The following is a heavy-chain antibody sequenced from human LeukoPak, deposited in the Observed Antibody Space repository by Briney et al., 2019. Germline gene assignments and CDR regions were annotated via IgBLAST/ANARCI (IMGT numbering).Heavy chain of an antibody. D-gene: IGHD1-26*01. CDR1: GGSISSGGYY. V-gene: IGHV4-61*08. CDR2: IYYSGST. Sequence: SETLSLTCTVSGGSISSGGYYWSWIRQHPGKGLEWIGYIYYSGSTNYNPSLKSRVTISVDTSKNQFSLKLSSVTAADTAVYYCARHARNGARPAFDIWGQGTMVTVSS. J-gene: IGHJ3*02. CDR3: ARHARNGARPAFDI.